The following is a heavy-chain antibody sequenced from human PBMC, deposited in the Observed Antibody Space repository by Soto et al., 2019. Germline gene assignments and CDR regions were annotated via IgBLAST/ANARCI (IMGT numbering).Heavy chain of an antibody. D-gene: IGHD2-15*01. V-gene: IGHV3-23*01. CDR1: GFTFSSYT. J-gene: IGHJ4*02. CDR3: AKDQYCSGGSCYWNN. Sequence: EVQLLESGGGLVQPGGSLRLSCAASGFTFSSYTMSWVRQTPGKGLECVSAISGSGGTTYYADSVKGRFTIYRDNSKNTLYVVMNRLRAEDTAVYYCAKDQYCSGGSCYWNNWAQGTVVTVSS. CDR2: ISGSGGTT.